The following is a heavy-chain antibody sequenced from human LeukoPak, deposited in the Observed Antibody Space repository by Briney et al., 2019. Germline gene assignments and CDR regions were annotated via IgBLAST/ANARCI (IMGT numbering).Heavy chain of an antibody. V-gene: IGHV3-21*01. CDR2: ISSSSYI. Sequence: GGSLRLSCAASGFTFSSYSMNWVRQAPGKGLEWVSSISSSSYIYYADSVKGRFTISRDNAKNSLYLQMNSLRAEDTAVYFCARDHYGDYGFDYWGQGTLVTVSS. CDR3: ARDHYGDYGFDY. J-gene: IGHJ4*02. CDR1: GFTFSSYS. D-gene: IGHD4-17*01.